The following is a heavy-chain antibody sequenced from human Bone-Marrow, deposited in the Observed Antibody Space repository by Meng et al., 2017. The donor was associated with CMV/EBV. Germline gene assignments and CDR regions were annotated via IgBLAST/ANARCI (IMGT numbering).Heavy chain of an antibody. CDR2: IYYSGIT. Sequence: SETLSLTCTVSGGSISSSSYYWGWIRQPPGKGLEWIGSIYYSGITYYNPSLKSRVTISVDTSKNQFSLKLSSVTAADTAVYYCARDGIAYSSSSGFDYWGQGTLVTVSS. V-gene: IGHV4-39*07. CDR1: GGSISSSSYY. CDR3: ARDGIAYSSSSGFDY. J-gene: IGHJ4*02. D-gene: IGHD6-6*01.